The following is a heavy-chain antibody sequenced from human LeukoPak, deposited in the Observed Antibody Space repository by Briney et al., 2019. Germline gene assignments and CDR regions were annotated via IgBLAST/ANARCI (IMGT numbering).Heavy chain of an antibody. Sequence: PGGSLRLSCAASGFTFSSYSMTWVRQAPGKGLEWVSSISSSSSYIYYADSVKGRFTISRDNAKNSLYLQMNSLRAEDTAVYYCARGKYSSSFYYYYGMDVWGQGTTVTVSS. D-gene: IGHD6-13*01. CDR2: ISSSSSYI. J-gene: IGHJ6*02. V-gene: IGHV3-21*01. CDR3: ARGKYSSSFYYYYGMDV. CDR1: GFTFSSYS.